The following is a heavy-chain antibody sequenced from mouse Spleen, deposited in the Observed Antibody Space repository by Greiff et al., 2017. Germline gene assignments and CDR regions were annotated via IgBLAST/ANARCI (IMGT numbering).Heavy chain of an antibody. CDR3: ARGLRSVGYYFDY. CDR1: GYTFTDYY. CDR2: IYPGSGNT. Sequence: QVQLQQSGAELARPGASVKLSCKASGYTFTDYYINWVKQRTGQGLEWIGEIYPGSGNTYYNEKFKGKATLTADKSSSTAYMQLSSLTSEDSAVYFCARGLRSVGYYFDYWGQGTTLTVSS. J-gene: IGHJ2*01. D-gene: IGHD2-2*01. V-gene: IGHV1-77*01.